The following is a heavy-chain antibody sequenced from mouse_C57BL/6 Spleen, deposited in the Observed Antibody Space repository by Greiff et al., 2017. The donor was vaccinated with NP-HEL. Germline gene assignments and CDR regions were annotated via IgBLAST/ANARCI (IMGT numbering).Heavy chain of an antibody. CDR1: GFTFTDYY. CDR2: IRNKANGYTT. Sequence: EVKLEESGGGLVQPGGSLSLSCAASGFTFTDYYMSWVRQPPGKALEWLGFIRNKANGYTTEYSASVKGRFTISRDNSQSILYLQMNALRAEDSATYYCARSLYGSSQPLWYFDVWGTGTTVTVSS. V-gene: IGHV7-3*01. D-gene: IGHD1-1*01. J-gene: IGHJ1*03. CDR3: ARSLYGSSQPLWYFDV.